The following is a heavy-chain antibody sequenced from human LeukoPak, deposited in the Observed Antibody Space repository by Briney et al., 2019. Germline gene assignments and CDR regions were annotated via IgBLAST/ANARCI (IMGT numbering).Heavy chain of an antibody. Sequence: GGSLRLSCAASGCGFSVYWMHWVRQAPGKGLVWVADINEDGTSASHADSVKGRFTISRDNAKNTLYLQMNSLTVEDTAVYYCARVPTNSYGFGQWGQGSLVTVSS. J-gene: IGHJ4*02. D-gene: IGHD5-18*01. CDR3: ARVPTNSYGFGQ. CDR1: GCGFSVYW. V-gene: IGHV3-74*01. CDR2: INEDGTSA.